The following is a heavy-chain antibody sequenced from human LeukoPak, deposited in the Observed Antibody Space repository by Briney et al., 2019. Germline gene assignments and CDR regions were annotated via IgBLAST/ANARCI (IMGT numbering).Heavy chain of an antibody. D-gene: IGHD2-21*02. CDR2: INHSGST. CDR1: GGSFSGYY. J-gene: IGHJ4*02. V-gene: IGHV4-34*01. CDR3: ARLGGDPWY. Sequence: PSETLSLTCAVYGGSFSGYYWSWIRQPPGKGLEWIGEINHSGSTNYNPSLKSRVTISVDTSKNQFSLKLSSVTAADTAVYYCARLGGDPWYWGQGTLVTVSS.